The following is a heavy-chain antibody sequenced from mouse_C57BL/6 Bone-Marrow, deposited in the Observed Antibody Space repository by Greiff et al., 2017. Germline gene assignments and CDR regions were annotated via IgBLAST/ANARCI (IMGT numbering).Heavy chain of an antibody. CDR2: INPYNGDT. J-gene: IGHJ4*01. Sequence: EVQLQQSGPELVKPGDSVKISCKASGYSFTGYFMNWVMQSHGKSLEWIGRINPYNGDTFYNQKFKGKATLTVDKSSSTAHMELRSLTSEDSAVYYCARSGGYYRMDYWGQGTSVTVSS. V-gene: IGHV1-20*01. CDR3: ARSGGYYRMDY. CDR1: GYSFTGYF. D-gene: IGHD2-3*01.